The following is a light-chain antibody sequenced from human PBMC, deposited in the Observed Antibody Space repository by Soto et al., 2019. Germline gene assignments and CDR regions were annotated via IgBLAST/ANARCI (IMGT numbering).Light chain of an antibody. CDR2: EVS. CDR1: SSDVGGYNY. J-gene: IGLJ1*01. V-gene: IGLV2-14*01. CDR3: SSYTSSSTLV. Sequence: QSALTQPASVSGSPGQSITISCTGTSSDVGGYNYVSWYQQHPGKAPKLVIYEVSNRPSGVSNRFSGSKSGNTASLTISGLQAEDEADYYCSSYTSSSTLVFGTGTKPTVL.